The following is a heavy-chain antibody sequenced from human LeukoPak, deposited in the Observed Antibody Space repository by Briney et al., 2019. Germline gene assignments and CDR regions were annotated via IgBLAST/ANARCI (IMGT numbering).Heavy chain of an antibody. CDR2: MNPNSGNT. CDR1: GYTFTSYD. V-gene: IGHV1-8*01. J-gene: IGHJ5*02. D-gene: IGHD3-3*01. CDR3: ARGLLRGYDFWSGYHPYNWFDP. Sequence: ASVKVSCKASGYTFTSYDINWVRQATGQGLEWMGWMNPNSGNTGYAQKFQGRVTMTRNTSISTAYMELSSLRSEDTAVYYCARGLLRGYDFWSGYHPYNWFDPWGQGTLVTVSS.